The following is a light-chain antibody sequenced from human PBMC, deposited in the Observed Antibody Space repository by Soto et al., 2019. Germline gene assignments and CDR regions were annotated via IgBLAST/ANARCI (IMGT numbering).Light chain of an antibody. V-gene: IGKV3-15*01. J-gene: IGKJ1*01. CDR3: QHYNNWPCT. CDR1: QSVSSN. CDR2: GAS. Sequence: EIVMTQSPVTLSVSPGERATLSCRASQSVSSNLAWYQQKPGQAPRLLIYGASTRATGIPARFSGSGSGTEFTLTISSLQSEDVAVYSCQHYNNWPCTFGQGTKVEIK.